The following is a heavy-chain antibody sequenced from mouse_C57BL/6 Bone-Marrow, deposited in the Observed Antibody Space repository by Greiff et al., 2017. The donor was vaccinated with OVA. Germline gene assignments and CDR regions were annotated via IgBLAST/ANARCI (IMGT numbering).Heavy chain of an antibody. Sequence: QVTLNVSGPGILQSSQTLSLTCSFSGFSLSTSGLGVSWIRQPSGKGLEWLAHIYWDDDKRYNPSLKSRLTISKDTSRNQVFLKITSVDTADTATYYCARGDPHSSGYAMDYWGQGTSVTVSS. CDR3: ARGDPHSSGYAMDY. CDR1: GFSLSTSGLG. J-gene: IGHJ4*01. D-gene: IGHD3-2*02. CDR2: IYWDDDK. V-gene: IGHV8-12*01.